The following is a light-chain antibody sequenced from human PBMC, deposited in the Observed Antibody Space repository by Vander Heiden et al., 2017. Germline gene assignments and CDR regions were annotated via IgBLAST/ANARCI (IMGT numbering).Light chain of an antibody. CDR2: AAS. V-gene: IGKV1-27*01. CDR3: LWDYGAAST. Sequence: DIQMTQSPSSLSASVGDRVTITCRASQGISNYLAWYQQKPVKVPKLLIYAASTFLSGVPSRLSRTGSVTDFTLRISSLHPEDLATYYCLWDYGAASTFHHGAKVDIK. CDR1: QGISNY. J-gene: IGKJ3*01.